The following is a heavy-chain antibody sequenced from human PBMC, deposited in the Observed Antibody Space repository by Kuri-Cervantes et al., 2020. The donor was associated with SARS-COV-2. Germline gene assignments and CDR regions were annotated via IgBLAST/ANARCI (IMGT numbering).Heavy chain of an antibody. Sequence: GESLKISCAASGFTFSSYAMHWVRQAPGKGLEWVAVISYDGSNKYYADSVKGRVTISRDNSKNSLYLQMNSLRAEDTAVYYCARVSGSYSSPIDYWGQGTLVTVSS. CDR1: GFTFSSYA. J-gene: IGHJ4*02. CDR2: ISYDGSNK. V-gene: IGHV3-30-3*01. D-gene: IGHD1-26*01. CDR3: ARVSGSYSSPIDY.